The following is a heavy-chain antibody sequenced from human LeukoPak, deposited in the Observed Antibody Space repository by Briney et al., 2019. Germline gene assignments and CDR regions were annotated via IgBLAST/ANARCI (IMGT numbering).Heavy chain of an antibody. V-gene: IGHV4-31*03. D-gene: IGHD3-3*01. CDR1: GVSISSGGYY. CDR3: AREGGTYYDFWSGYYSVGYFDY. J-gene: IGHJ4*02. CDR2: IYYSGST. Sequence: SETLSLTCTVSGVSISSGGYYWSWIRQHPGKGLEWIGYIYYSGSTYYNPSLKSRVTISVDTSKNQFSLKLSSVTAADTAVYYCAREGGTYYDFWSGYYSVGYFDYWGQGTLVTVSS.